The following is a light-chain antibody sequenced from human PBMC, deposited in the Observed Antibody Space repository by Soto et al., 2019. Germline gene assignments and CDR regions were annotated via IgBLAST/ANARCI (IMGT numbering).Light chain of an antibody. V-gene: IGLV2-14*01. J-gene: IGLJ2*01. CDR1: SSDVGAYNF. Sequence: QSALTQPASVSGSPGQSITISCTGTSSDVGAYNFVSWYQQHPGKAPKLIFYEVSNRPPGLSDRFSGSKSGTTASLTISGLQAEDEADYFCSSYTTNKTLLFGGVTKVTVL. CDR3: SSYTTNKTLL. CDR2: EVS.